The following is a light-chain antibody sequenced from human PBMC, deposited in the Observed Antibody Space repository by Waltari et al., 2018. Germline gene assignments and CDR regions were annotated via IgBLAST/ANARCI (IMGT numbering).Light chain of an antibody. CDR1: QGIRND. Sequence: AIHMPQSPSSLSASLADTVTITCRASQGIRNDLGWYQLKPGKAPKLLIYAASSVQSGVPSRFSGSGSGTDFTLTISSLQPEDSATYYCLQDYDYPLTFGGGTKVEIK. J-gene: IGKJ4*01. V-gene: IGKV1-6*01. CDR2: AAS. CDR3: LQDYDYPLT.